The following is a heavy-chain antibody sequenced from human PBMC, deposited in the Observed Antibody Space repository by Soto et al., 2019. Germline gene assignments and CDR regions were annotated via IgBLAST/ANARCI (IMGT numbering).Heavy chain of an antibody. CDR1: GFTFSTYA. CDR2: ISGSGAYT. CDR3: ARDRHPYSTKYYFDY. J-gene: IGHJ4*02. D-gene: IGHD2-2*01. Sequence: GGSLRLSCAASGFTFSTYAMNWVRQPPGKGLEWVSSISGSGAYTYYADSVQGRFTISRDNSKNTLNLQMNSLRAEDTAVYYCARDRHPYSTKYYFDYWGQGTLGTVSS. V-gene: IGHV3-23*01.